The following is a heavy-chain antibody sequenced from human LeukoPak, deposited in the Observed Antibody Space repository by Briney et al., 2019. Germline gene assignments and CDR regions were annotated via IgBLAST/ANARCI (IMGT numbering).Heavy chain of an antibody. Sequence: PSETLSLTCTVSGGSISSSSYYWGWIRQPPGKGLEWIGSIYYSGSTYYNPSLKSRVTISVDTSKNQFSLKLSSVTAADTAVYYCASGPLLASGPALLWGQGTLVTVSS. V-gene: IGHV4-39*01. CDR3: ASGPLLASGPALL. D-gene: IGHD3-10*01. J-gene: IGHJ4*02. CDR2: IYYSGST. CDR1: GGSISSSSYY.